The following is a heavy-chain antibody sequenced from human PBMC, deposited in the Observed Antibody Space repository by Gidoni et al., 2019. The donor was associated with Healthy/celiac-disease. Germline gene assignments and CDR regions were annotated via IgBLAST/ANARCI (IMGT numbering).Heavy chain of an antibody. CDR2: ISSSSSST. CDR3: ARSVLTYGMDV. J-gene: IGHJ6*02. D-gene: IGHD1-20*01. Sequence: QVQRGESGGGWGKPGGSLRLSGEAAGFTFSAYYMSWIRRAPGKGLGWVSYISSSSSSTIYAASVKRRFTISRDNAKNSLYLQMNSLRAEDTAVYYCARSVLTYGMDVWGQGTTVTVSS. CDR1: GFTFSAYY. V-gene: IGHV3-11*05.